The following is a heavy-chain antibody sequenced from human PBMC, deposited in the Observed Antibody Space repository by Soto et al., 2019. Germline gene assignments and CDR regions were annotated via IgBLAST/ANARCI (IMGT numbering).Heavy chain of an antibody. Sequence: GGSLRLSCAASGFTFSSYSMNWVRQAPGKGLEWVSSISSSSSYIYYADSVKGRFTISRDNAKNSLYLQMSSLRAEDTAVYYCARDDYGSGSYRVRTNWFDPWGQGTLVTV. CDR2: ISSSSSYI. CDR1: GFTFSSYS. J-gene: IGHJ5*02. V-gene: IGHV3-21*01. CDR3: ARDDYGSGSYRVRTNWFDP. D-gene: IGHD3-10*01.